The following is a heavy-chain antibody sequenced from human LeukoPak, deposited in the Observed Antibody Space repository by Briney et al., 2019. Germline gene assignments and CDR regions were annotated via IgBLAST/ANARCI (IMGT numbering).Heavy chain of an antibody. V-gene: IGHV1-2*02. CDR2: INPHSGGT. CDR3: ARWVTGDYGDYFGY. CDR1: GYTFTNNF. D-gene: IGHD4-17*01. Sequence: ASVKVSCKASGYTFTNNFIHWVRQAPGQGLEWMGWINPHSGGTNYAQKFQGRVTMTRDTSISTAYMELSSLRSDDTAVYFCARWVTGDYGDYFGYWGQGTLVTVSS. J-gene: IGHJ4*02.